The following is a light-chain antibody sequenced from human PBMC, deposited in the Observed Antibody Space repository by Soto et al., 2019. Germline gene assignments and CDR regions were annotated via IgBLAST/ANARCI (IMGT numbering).Light chain of an antibody. CDR1: SSDVGNYNY. CDR2: EVS. Sequence: QSALTQPGSVSGSPGQSITISCTGTSSDVGNYNYVSWYQHHPGKAPKLIIFEVSHRPSGVSNRFSGSKSGNTASLTISGLQAEDEADYYCSSYTTITTLVFGGGTKVTVL. V-gene: IGLV2-14*01. CDR3: SSYTTITTLV. J-gene: IGLJ2*01.